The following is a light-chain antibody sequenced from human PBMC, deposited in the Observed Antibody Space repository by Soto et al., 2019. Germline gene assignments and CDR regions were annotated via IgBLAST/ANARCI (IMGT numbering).Light chain of an antibody. J-gene: IGKJ5*01. CDR3: QQYEDIPIT. CDR1: QNINNY. CDR2: DAS. Sequence: DIQMTQSPSSLSASVGDRVTITCQASQNINNYLNWYQQKQGRAPKXLIYDASNLEAGVPSRFRGSGSGTDFTFTISSLQPEDIETYYCQQYEDIPITFGQGTRLENK. V-gene: IGKV1-33*01.